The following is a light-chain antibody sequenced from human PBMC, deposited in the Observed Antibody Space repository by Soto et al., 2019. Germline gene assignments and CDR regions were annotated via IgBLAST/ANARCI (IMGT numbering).Light chain of an antibody. CDR1: QSVSSSY. J-gene: IGKJ1*01. V-gene: IGKV3-20*01. CDR2: GAS. CDR3: QQYGSSPGT. Sequence: EIVLTQSPGTLSLSPGERATLSCRASQSVSSSYLAWYQQKLGQAPRLLIYGASSRATGIPDRFSGSVPGTDFTLTISRLEPEDFAVYYCQQYGSSPGTFGQGTKVDTK.